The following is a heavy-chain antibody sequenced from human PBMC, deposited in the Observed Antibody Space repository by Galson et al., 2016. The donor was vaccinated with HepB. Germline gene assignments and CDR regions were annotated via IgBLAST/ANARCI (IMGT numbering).Heavy chain of an antibody. Sequence: SETLSLTCTVSDDSIGTYYWNWIRQSPGKGLEWIGYVFFSDITAYNPSLNSRVTLSLDTSKNQISLELRSVTTADTATYYCARGMSKTWLFDPWGRGTLVTVSS. D-gene: IGHD5-12*01. CDR2: VFFSDIT. CDR3: ARGMSKTWLFDP. V-gene: IGHV4-59*12. J-gene: IGHJ5*02. CDR1: DDSIGTYY.